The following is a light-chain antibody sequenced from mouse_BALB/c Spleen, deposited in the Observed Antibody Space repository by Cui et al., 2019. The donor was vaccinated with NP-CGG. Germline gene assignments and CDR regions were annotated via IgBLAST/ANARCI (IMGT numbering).Light chain of an antibody. V-gene: IGLV1*01. CDR2: GTN. CDR1: TGAVTTSNY. J-gene: IGLJ1*01. Sequence: QAVVTQESALITSPGETVTLTCRSSTGAVTTSNYANWVQEKPDHLFTGLIGGTNNRAPGVPARFSGSLIGDKAVLTITGAQTEDEAIYFCALWYSNHWVFGGGTKLTVL. CDR3: ALWYSNHWV.